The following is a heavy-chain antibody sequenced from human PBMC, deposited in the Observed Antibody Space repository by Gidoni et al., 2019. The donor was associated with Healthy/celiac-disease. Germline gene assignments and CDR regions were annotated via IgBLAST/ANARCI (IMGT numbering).Heavy chain of an antibody. D-gene: IGHD2-2*01. CDR2: ISWDGGST. CDR3: AKEVEGPGYYYGMDV. V-gene: IGHV3-43*01. J-gene: IGHJ6*02. Sequence: EVQLVESGGVVVQPGGSLRLSCAASGFTLDDYTMHWVRQAPGRGLECVSRISWDGGSTYYADSVKGRFTIFRDNSKNSLYLQMNSLRTEDTALYYCAKEVEGPGYYYGMDVWGQGTTVTVSS. CDR1: GFTLDDYT.